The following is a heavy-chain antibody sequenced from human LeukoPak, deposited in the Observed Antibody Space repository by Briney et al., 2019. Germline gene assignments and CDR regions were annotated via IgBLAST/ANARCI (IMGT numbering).Heavy chain of an antibody. CDR2: ISGSGGRT. CDR3: AADIVIEPGVHDAFDI. CDR1: GFIFTSYA. D-gene: IGHD2-15*01. V-gene: IGHV3-23*01. Sequence: GGSLRLSCAASGFIFTSYAMSWVRQAPGKGLEWVSIISGSGGRTYYADSVKGRFTISRDNSKKTVYLEMNSLRVEDTAVYYCAADIVIEPGVHDAFDIWGQGTMVTVSS. J-gene: IGHJ3*02.